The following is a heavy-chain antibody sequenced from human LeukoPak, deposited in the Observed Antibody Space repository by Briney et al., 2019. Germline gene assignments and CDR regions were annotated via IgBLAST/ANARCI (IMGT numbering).Heavy chain of an antibody. V-gene: IGHV1-2*02. CDR2: INPFSGVT. CDR3: ARAPNCSGGSCGTPYYYYFMDV. Sequence: APVKPSCTASGYTVTGYDMLWVRQASGQRLEGMGWINPFSGVTNYAKKQQRRVTMTRDTSISTAYMELSRLRSDDTAVYYCARAPNCSGGSCGTPYYYYFMDVWRKGTTVTV. D-gene: IGHD2-15*01. CDR1: GYTVTGYD. J-gene: IGHJ6*03.